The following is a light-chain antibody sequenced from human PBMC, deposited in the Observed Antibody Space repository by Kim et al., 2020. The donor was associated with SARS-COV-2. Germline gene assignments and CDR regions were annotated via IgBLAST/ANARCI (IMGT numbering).Light chain of an antibody. CDR1: QCVSSS. Sequence: CVYPGERAPRSGRASQCVSSSLAWYQQKLGQAPRLLLYGASTRATGIPDRFSGSGSGTEFTLTFSSLQSEDFAVYYCQQYNDWWTFGQGTKVDIK. CDR2: GAS. J-gene: IGKJ1*01. CDR3: QQYNDWWT. V-gene: IGKV3-15*01.